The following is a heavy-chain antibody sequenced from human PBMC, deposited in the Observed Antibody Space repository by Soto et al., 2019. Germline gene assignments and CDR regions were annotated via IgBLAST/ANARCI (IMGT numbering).Heavy chain of an antibody. Sequence: TLSLTCTVSGGSISSGGYYWSWIRQHPGKGLEWIGYIYYSGSTYYNPSLKSRVTISVDTSKNQFSLKLSSVTAADTAVYYCARARDGYNTFDYWGQGTLVTVSS. CDR1: GGSISSGGYY. D-gene: IGHD5-18*01. V-gene: IGHV4-31*03. J-gene: IGHJ4*02. CDR2: IYYSGST. CDR3: ARARDGYNTFDY.